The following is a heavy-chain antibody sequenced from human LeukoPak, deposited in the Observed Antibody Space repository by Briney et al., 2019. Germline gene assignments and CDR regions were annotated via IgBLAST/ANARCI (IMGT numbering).Heavy chain of an antibody. CDR1: GFTFSSYG. J-gene: IGHJ3*02. V-gene: IGHV3-33*06. Sequence: GWSLRLSCAASGFTFSSYGMHWVRQAPGKGLEWVAVIWYDGSNKYYADSVKGRFTISRDNSKNTLYLQMNSLRAEDTAVYYCAKYAPELDAFDIWGQGTMVTVSS. CDR3: AKYAPELDAFDI. CDR2: IWYDGSNK. D-gene: IGHD1-26*01.